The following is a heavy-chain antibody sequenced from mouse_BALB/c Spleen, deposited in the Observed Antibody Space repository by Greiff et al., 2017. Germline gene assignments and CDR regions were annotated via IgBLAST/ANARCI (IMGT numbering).Heavy chain of an antibody. CDR2: INPGSSTI. D-gene: IGHD3-3*01. CDR3: TRRGLVYAMDY. J-gene: IGHJ4*01. Sequence: EVKLQESGGGLVQPGGSLNLSCAASGFAFSRYWMSWARQAPGKGQEWIGEINPGSSTINYTPSLKDKFIISRDNARKTLYLQMSKVRSEDTALYYCTRRGLVYAMDYWGQGTSVTVSS. CDR1: GFAFSRYW. V-gene: IGHV4-2*02.